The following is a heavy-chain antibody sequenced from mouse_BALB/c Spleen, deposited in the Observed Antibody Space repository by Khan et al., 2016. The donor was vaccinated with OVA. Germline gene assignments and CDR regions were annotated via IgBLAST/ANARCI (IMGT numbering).Heavy chain of an antibody. Sequence: EVQLQESGPGLVKPSQSLSLTCTVTGYSITSDYAWNWIRQFPGNKLEWMGYLSYSGRTSYNPSLKSRISITRSTSKNQFFLQLNSVTTEDTATYYCARSVTITTVVATDCDYWGQGTTLTVSS. CDR1: GYSITSDYA. D-gene: IGHD1-1*01. CDR2: LSYSGRT. J-gene: IGHJ2*01. CDR3: ARSVTITTVVATDCDY. V-gene: IGHV3-2*02.